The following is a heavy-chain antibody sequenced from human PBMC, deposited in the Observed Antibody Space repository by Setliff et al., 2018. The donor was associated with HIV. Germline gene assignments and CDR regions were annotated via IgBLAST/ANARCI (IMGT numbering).Heavy chain of an antibody. CDR3: ARVGTVTPPYYYYYMDV. J-gene: IGHJ6*03. CDR2: ISSSSSYI. V-gene: IGHV3-21*01. D-gene: IGHD4-17*01. CDR1: GFTFSSYS. Sequence: LRLSCAASGFTFSSYSMNWVRQAPGKGLEWVSSISSSSSYIYYADSVKGRFTISRDNAKNSLYLQMNSLRAEDTAVYYCARVGTVTPPYYYYYMDVWGKGATVTVSS.